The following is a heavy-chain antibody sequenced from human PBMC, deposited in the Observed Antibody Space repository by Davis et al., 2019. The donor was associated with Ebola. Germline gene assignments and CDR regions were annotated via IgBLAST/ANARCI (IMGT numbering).Heavy chain of an antibody. V-gene: IGHV4-59*01. D-gene: IGHD7-27*01. CDR3: ARDLTGDYDAFDI. CDR1: GGSISSYY. CDR2: IYYIGST. J-gene: IGHJ3*02. Sequence: PSETLSLTCTVSGGSISSYYWSWIRQPPGKGLEWIAYIYYIGSTNYNPSLKRRVTISVDTSKYQFSLKLSSVTAADTAVYYCARDLTGDYDAFDIWGQGTMVTVSS.